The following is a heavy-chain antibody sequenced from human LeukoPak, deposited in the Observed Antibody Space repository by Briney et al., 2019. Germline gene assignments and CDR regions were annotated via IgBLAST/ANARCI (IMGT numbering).Heavy chain of an antibody. CDR1: GGTFSSYA. V-gene: IGHV1-69*05. J-gene: IGHJ4*02. CDR3: ASGGVDTANFDY. D-gene: IGHD5-18*01. Sequence: ASVKVSCKASGGTFSSYAISWVRQAPGQGLEWMGGIIPIFGTANYAQKFQGRVTITTDESTSTAYMELSSLRSEDTAVYYWASGGVDTANFDYWGQGTLVTVSS. CDR2: IIPIFGTA.